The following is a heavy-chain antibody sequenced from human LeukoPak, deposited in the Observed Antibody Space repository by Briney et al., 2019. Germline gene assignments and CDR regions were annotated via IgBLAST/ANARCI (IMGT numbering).Heavy chain of an antibody. Sequence: SQTLSLTCTVSGGSISSGSYYWSWIRQPAGKGLEWIGRIYTSGSTNYNPSLKSRVTISVDTSKNQFSLKLSSVTAADTAVYYCARGAITMVRGVIIRKFDYWGQGTLVTVSS. CDR3: ARGAITMVRGVIIRKFDY. V-gene: IGHV4-61*02. CDR1: GGSISSGSYY. J-gene: IGHJ4*02. CDR2: IYTSGST. D-gene: IGHD3-10*01.